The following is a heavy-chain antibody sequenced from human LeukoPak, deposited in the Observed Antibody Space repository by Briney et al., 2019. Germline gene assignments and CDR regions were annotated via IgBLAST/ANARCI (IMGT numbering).Heavy chain of an antibody. CDR2: ISSGSDTI. D-gene: IGHD6-13*01. V-gene: IGHV3-48*01. CDR1: GFTFSRYS. CDR3: ARGVAAAGYYYYGMDV. J-gene: IGHJ6*02. Sequence: GGSLRLSCAASGFTFSRYSMNWVRQAPGKGLEWISYISSGSDTIDYADSVKGRFTIFRDNARNSLYVQMNSLRADDTAVYYCARGVAAAGYYYYGMDVWGQGTTVTVSS.